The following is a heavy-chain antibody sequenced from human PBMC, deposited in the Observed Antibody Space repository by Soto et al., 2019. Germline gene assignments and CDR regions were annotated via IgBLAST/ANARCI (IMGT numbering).Heavy chain of an antibody. J-gene: IGHJ6*02. D-gene: IGHD2-21*02. CDR2: IYYSGST. CDR1: GGSISSGGYY. Sequence: QVQLQESGPGLVKPSQTLSLTCTVSGGSISSGGYYWSWIRQHPGKGREWIGYIYYSGSTYYNPSLKSRVTISVDTSKNLCSMKLSSVTAADTAVYYCARVCGGDCHYGMDVWGQGTTVTVSS. V-gene: IGHV4-31*03. CDR3: ARVCGGDCHYGMDV.